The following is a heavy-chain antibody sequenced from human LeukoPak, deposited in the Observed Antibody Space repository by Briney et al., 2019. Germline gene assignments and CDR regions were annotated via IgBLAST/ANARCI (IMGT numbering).Heavy chain of an antibody. CDR3: ARGHVWFGELSVIDAFDI. J-gene: IGHJ3*02. V-gene: IGHV4-34*01. CDR1: GGSFSGYY. Sequence: SETLSLTCAVYGGSFSGYYWSWIRQPPGKGLEWIGEINHSGSTNYNPSLKSRVTISVDTSKNQFSLKLSSVTAADTAVYYCARGHVWFGELSVIDAFDIWGQGTMVTVSS. D-gene: IGHD3-10*01. CDR2: INHSGST.